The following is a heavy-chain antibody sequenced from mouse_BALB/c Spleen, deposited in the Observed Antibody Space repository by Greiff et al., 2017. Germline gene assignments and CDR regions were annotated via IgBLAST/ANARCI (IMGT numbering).Heavy chain of an antibody. CDR1: GFTFSSYT. CDR2: ISSGGSYT. J-gene: IGHJ2*01. Sequence: EVMLVESGGGLVKPGGSLKLSCAASGFTFSSYTMSWVRQTPEKRLEWVATISSGGSYTYYPDSVKGRFTISRDNAKNTLYLQMSSLKSEDTAMYYCTRGDRGFDYWGQGTTLTVSS. D-gene: IGHD3-3*01. CDR3: TRGDRGFDY. V-gene: IGHV5-6-4*01.